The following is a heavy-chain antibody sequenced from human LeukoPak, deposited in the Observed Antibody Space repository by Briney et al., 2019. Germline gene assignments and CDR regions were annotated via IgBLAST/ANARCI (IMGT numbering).Heavy chain of an antibody. CDR2: IYPRDGST. V-gene: IGHV1-46*01. J-gene: IGHJ4*02. Sequence: GASVKVSCKASGYTFTNNYLHRVRQAPGQGLEWMGMIYPRDGSTSYAQNFQGRVTVTRDTSTTTVHMELRGLRSEDTAVYYCARDQEGFDYWGQGTVVTVSS. CDR1: GYTFTNNY. CDR3: ARDQEGFDY.